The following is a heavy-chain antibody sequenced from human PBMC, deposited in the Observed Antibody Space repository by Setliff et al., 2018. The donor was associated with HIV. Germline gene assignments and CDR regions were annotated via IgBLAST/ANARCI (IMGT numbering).Heavy chain of an antibody. CDR2: ISQSGTT. J-gene: IGHJ4*02. Sequence: SETLSLTCAVYNVAISSNSYYWGWIRQPPGKGLEWIGSISQSGTTYYSPSLKNRVTISVDISRNRFSLKLGSVSASDTANYYCARQPLYFVDPYYFDYWGLGTLVTVSS. CDR1: NVAISSNSYY. V-gene: IGHV4-39*01. CDR3: ARQPLYFVDPYYFDY. D-gene: IGHD2-21*01.